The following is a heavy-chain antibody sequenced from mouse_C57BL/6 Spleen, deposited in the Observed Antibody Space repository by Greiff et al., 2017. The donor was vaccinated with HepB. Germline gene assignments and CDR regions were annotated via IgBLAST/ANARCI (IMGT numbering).Heavy chain of an antibody. CDR1: GYTFTSYC. CDR2: IYPGSGST. D-gene: IGHD3-1*01. V-gene: IGHV1-55*01. CDR3: ARAELVVDY. J-gene: IGHJ2*01. Sequence: QVQLQQPGAELVQPGASVRMSCKASGYTFTSYCIPWVKQRPGQGLEWIGDIYPGSGSTNSNEKFKSKATLTVDTSSTTAYMQLSSLTSEDSAVYYIARAELVVDYWGEGTAPTVSS.